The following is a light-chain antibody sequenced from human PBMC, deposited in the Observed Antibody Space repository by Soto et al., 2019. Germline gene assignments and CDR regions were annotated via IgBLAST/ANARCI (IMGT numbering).Light chain of an antibody. CDR3: LQDYNYPWT. Sequence: AIPMTQSPSSLSASVGDRVTITCRASQGIRNDLGWYQQKPGKAPKLLIYAASSLQSGIPSRFSGSGSGTDFTLTISSLQPEDFATYYCLQDYNYPWTFGQGTKVEIK. V-gene: IGKV1-6*01. J-gene: IGKJ1*01. CDR1: QGIRND. CDR2: AAS.